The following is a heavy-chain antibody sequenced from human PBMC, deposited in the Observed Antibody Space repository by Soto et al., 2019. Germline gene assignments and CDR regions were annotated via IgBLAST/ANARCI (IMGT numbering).Heavy chain of an antibody. J-gene: IGHJ4*02. D-gene: IGHD6-13*01. V-gene: IGHV5-51*01. CDR1: GYSFTSYW. CDR2: ISPCDSDT. CDR3: ARRVAAAGTLDY. Sequence: PGESLKISCKGSGYSFTSYWIGWVRQMPGKGLEWMGIISPCDSDTRHSPYFQGQVTISADKSINTAYLQWSLLKASDTAMYYSARRVAAAGTLDYWGQGTLVTGSS.